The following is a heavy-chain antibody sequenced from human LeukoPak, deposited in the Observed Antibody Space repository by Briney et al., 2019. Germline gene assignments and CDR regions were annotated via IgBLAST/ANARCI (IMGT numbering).Heavy chain of an antibody. CDR1: GFTFSRYW. D-gene: IGHD6-19*01. CDR2: IKQDGSEK. V-gene: IGHV3-7*01. J-gene: IGHJ4*02. Sequence: GGSLRLSCASSGFTFSRYWMSWVRQAPGKGLEWVANIKQDGSEKYYVDSVKDRFTISRDNANNSLYLQMNSLRAEDTAVYYCARGHWLDSFDYWGQGTLVTVSS. CDR3: ARGHWLDSFDY.